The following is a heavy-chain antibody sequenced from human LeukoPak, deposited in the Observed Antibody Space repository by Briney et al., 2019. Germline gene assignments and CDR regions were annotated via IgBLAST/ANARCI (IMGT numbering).Heavy chain of an antibody. CDR3: ARDRRGHD. CDR2: ISGSGSSI. D-gene: IGHD5-12*01. Sequence: GGSLRLSCAASGFAFSSFEMNWVRQAPGKGLEWVSYISGSGSSIHYADSVKGRFTISRDNAKNSLHLQMNSLRAEDTAVYYCARDRRGHDWGQGTLVTVSS. J-gene: IGHJ4*02. CDR1: GFAFSSFE. V-gene: IGHV3-48*03.